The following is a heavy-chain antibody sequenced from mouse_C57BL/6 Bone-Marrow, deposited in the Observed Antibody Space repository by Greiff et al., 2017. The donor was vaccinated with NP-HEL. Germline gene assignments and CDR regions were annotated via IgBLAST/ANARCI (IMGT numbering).Heavy chain of an antibody. Sequence: EVHLVESGGGLVKPGGSLKLSCAASGFTFSDYGMHWVRQAPEKGLEWVAYISSGSSTIYYADTVKGRFTISRDNAKNTLFLQMTSLRSEDTAMYYCARPIYYGNYLDYWGQGTTLTVSS. CDR2: ISSGSSTI. J-gene: IGHJ2*01. CDR1: GFTFSDYG. D-gene: IGHD2-1*01. V-gene: IGHV5-17*01. CDR3: ARPIYYGNYLDY.